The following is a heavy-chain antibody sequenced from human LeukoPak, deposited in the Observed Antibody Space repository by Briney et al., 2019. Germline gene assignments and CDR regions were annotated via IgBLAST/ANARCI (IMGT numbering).Heavy chain of an antibody. CDR3: ARHGDYDSGLYYFDY. CDR2: INHSGST. V-gene: IGHV4-34*01. D-gene: IGHD3-22*01. J-gene: IGHJ4*02. CDR1: GGSFSGYY. Sequence: SETLSLTCAVYGGSFSGYYWSWIRQPPGKGLEWIGEINHSGSTNYNPSLKSRVTIPVDTSKNQFSLKLSSVTAADTAVYYCARHGDYDSGLYYFDYWGQGTLVTVSS.